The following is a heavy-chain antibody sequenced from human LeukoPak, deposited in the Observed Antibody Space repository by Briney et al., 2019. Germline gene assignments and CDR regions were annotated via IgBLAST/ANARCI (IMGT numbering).Heavy chain of an antibody. Sequence: PGGSLRLSCAASGFTFSSYSMNWVRQAPGKGLEWVSSISSSSSYIYYADSVKGRFTISRDNAKNSLYLQMNSLRAEDTAVYYCARDCMCSGGSNQAWNPTGSDYWGQGTLVTVSS. V-gene: IGHV3-21*01. CDR3: ARDCMCSGGSNQAWNPTGSDY. CDR2: ISSSSSYI. J-gene: IGHJ4*02. D-gene: IGHD2-15*01. CDR1: GFTFSSYS.